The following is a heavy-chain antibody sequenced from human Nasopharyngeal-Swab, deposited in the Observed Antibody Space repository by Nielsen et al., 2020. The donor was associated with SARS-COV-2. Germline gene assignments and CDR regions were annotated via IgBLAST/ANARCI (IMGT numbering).Heavy chain of an antibody. D-gene: IGHD2-21*01. CDR2: IYTSGST. V-gene: IGHV4-61*02. CDR3: ARHRGDLRLGFYYYYGMDV. Sequence: SETLSLTCTVSGGSISSGSYYWSWIRQPAGKGLEWIGRIYTSGSTNYNPSLKSRVTISVDTSKNQFSLKLSSVTAADTAVYYCARHRGDLRLGFYYYYGMDVWGQGTTVTVSS. CDR1: GGSISSGSYY. J-gene: IGHJ6*02.